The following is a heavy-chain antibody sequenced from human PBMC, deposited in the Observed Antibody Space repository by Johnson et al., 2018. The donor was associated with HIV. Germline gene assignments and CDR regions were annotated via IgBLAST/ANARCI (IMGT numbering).Heavy chain of an antibody. CDR3: ARSRWADDAFDG. Sequence: VQLVESGGGLVQPGGSLRLSCAASGFTFSIYAMIWVRQAPGKGLEWVSAINHSGDGTYSADSVKGRFTISRDNAKNTVYLQMISLRAEDMAVYYCARSRWADDAFDGWGQGTMVTVSS. CDR2: INHSGDGT. D-gene: IGHD1-26*01. V-gene: IGHV3-23*04. J-gene: IGHJ3*01. CDR1: GFTFSIYA.